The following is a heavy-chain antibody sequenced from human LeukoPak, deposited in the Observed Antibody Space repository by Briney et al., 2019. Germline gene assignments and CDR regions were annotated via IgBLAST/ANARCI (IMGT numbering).Heavy chain of an antibody. D-gene: IGHD3-10*01. J-gene: IGHJ6*03. CDR1: GFTFSSYS. Sequence: GGSLRLSCAASGFTFSSYSMNWVRQAPGKGLEWVSYISSSSSTTYYSDSVKGRFTISRDNAKSSLYLQMSSLRAEDTAVYYCARDKPGRYYFYMDVWGKGTTVTVSS. CDR3: ARDKPGRYYFYMDV. CDR2: ISSSSSTT. V-gene: IGHV3-48*01.